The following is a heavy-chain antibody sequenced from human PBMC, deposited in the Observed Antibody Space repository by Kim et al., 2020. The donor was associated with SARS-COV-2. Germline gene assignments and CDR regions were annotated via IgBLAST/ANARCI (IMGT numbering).Heavy chain of an antibody. D-gene: IGHD3-10*01. Sequence: ASVKVSCKASGYNFENYGITWVRQAPGQGLECMGWINTYNNDSKYVQKFQGRISMTADRSTNTAYMELRDLRPDDTAVYYCGKDVRFGDSAPVWFDPWGQGTLVAVSS. J-gene: IGHJ5*02. CDR1: GYNFENYG. CDR3: GKDVRFGDSAPVWFDP. CDR2: INTYNNDS. V-gene: IGHV1-18*04.